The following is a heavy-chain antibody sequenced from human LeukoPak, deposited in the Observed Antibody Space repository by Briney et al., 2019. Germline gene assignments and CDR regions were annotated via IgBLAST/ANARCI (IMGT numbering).Heavy chain of an antibody. J-gene: IGHJ3*02. CDR3: ARDTVLYGDDAFDI. V-gene: IGHV1-69*05. D-gene: IGHD4-17*01. CDR2: IIPIFGTA. CDR1: GGTFSSYA. Sequence: SVKVSCKASGGTFSSYAISWVRRAPGQGLEWMGRIIPIFGTANYAQKFQGRVTITTDESTSTAYMELSSLRSEDTAVYYCARDTVLYGDDAFDIWGQGTMVTVSS.